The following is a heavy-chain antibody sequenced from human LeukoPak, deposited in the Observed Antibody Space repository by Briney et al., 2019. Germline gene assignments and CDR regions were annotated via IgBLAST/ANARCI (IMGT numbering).Heavy chain of an antibody. Sequence: SETLSLTCTVSGGSISTSNYYWDWIRQPPGKGVEWIASIYYSGNTYYNPSLKSRVAISLDMSKNQFSLSLSSVAATDTGVYYCARRMVRGGSLDYWGQGTLVTVSS. CDR2: IYYSGNT. J-gene: IGHJ4*02. D-gene: IGHD3-10*01. CDR1: GGSISTSNYY. V-gene: IGHV4-39*01. CDR3: ARRMVRGGSLDY.